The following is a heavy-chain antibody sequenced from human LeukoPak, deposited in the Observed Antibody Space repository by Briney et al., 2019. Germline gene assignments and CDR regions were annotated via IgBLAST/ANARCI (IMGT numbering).Heavy chain of an antibody. D-gene: IGHD2-15*01. J-gene: IGHJ4*02. CDR3: ARGAGVVAATQFDY. CDR1: GYTFTSYD. V-gene: IGHV1-8*01. Sequence: ASVKVSCKASGYTFTSYDINWVRQATGQGLEWMGWMNPNSGNTGYAQKFQGRVTMTGNTSISTAYMELSSLRSEDTAVYYCARGAGVVAATQFDYWGQGTLVTVSS. CDR2: MNPNSGNT.